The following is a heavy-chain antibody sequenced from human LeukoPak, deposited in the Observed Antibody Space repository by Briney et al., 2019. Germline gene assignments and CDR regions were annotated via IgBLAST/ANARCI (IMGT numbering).Heavy chain of an antibody. CDR2: IYYSGSI. CDR1: ARSISRGDYY. V-gene: IGHV4-30-4*01. J-gene: IGHJ4*02. D-gene: IGHD6-19*01. Sequence: PSHTLSLTCTVSARSISRGDYYWSWIRQPPWKGLEWIGYIYYSGSIYYNPSLKSRVTISVDTSKNQFSLKLSSVTAADTAVYYCARGSSGPFDYWGQGTLVTVSS. CDR3: ARGSSGPFDY.